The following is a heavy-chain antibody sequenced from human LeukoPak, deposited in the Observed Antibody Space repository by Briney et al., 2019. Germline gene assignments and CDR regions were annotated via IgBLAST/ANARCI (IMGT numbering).Heavy chain of an antibody. J-gene: IGHJ6*02. CDR1: GFTFGSYA. CDR3: AKRVPDYYYYGMDV. V-gene: IGHV3-23*01. Sequence: GGSLRLSCAASGFTFGSYAMSWVRQAPGKGLEWVSAISGSGGSTYYADSVKGRFTISRDNSKNTLYLQMNSLRAEDTAVYYCAKRVPDYYYYGMDVWGQGTTVTVSS. D-gene: IGHD3-10*01. CDR2: ISGSGGST.